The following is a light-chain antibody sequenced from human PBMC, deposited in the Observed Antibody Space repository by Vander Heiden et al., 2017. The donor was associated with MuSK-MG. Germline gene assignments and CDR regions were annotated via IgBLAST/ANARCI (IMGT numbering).Light chain of an antibody. J-gene: IGKJ4*01. CDR2: AAS. CDR3: QQSYDTLLT. V-gene: IGKV1-39*01. Sequence: IRMSQSPSSLSASVGDRVSITCRASQSISTYLNWYQQIPGKAPKLLIYAASSLQSGVPSRFSGRGSGTDFTLTISSLQPEDFATYYCQQSYDTLLTFGGGTKVEI. CDR1: QSISTY.